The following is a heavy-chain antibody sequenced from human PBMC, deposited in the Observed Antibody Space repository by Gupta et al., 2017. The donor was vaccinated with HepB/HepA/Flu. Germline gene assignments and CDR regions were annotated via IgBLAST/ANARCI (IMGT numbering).Heavy chain of an antibody. V-gene: IGHV3-30*18. J-gene: IGHJ5*01. D-gene: IGHD3-22*01. CDR1: GFAFGTYG. CDR2: SLPEGFSQ. CDR3: AKAGRMAYDRSGFHNWLDS. Sequence: QVQLVESGGAVVQPGGSLRLSCLASGFAFGTYGTHWVRQAPGKGLEWVVASLPEGFSQYYADSVKGRFTVSRDNSKNTMYLQMNSLRPDDTALYXCAKAGRMAYDRSGFHNWLDSWGQGTLVTVSS.